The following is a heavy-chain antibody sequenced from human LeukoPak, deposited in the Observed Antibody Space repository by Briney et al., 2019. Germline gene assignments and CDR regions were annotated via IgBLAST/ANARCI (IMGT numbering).Heavy chain of an antibody. CDR3: ARDDSSQALDY. CDR2: IIPIFGTA. D-gene: IGHD6-19*01. CDR1: GGTFSSYA. Sequence: SVTVSCKASGGTFSSYAISWVRQAPGQGLEWMGGIIPIFGTANYAQKFQGRVTITADKSTSTAYMELSSLSSEETAVYYCARDDSSQALDYWGQGTLVPVSS. V-gene: IGHV1-69*06. J-gene: IGHJ4*02.